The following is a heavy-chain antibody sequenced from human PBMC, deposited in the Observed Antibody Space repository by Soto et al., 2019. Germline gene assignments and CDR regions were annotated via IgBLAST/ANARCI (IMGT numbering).Heavy chain of an antibody. D-gene: IGHD2-15*01. CDR1: GFPFSSYS. CDR2: ISSSSSYI. J-gene: IGHJ4*02. Sequence: EVQLVESGGGLVKPGGSLSLSCAASGFPFSSYSMNWVRQAPGKGLGWVSSISSSSSYIYYADSVKGRFTISRDNAKNSLYLQMNSLRAEDTAVYYCARDGCSGGSCPAFDYWGQGTLVTVSS. V-gene: IGHV3-21*01. CDR3: ARDGCSGGSCPAFDY.